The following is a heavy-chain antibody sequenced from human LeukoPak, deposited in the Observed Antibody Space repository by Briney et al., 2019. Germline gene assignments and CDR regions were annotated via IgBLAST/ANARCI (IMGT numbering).Heavy chain of an antibody. D-gene: IGHD3-22*01. CDR3: AKDSSGYYYGY. J-gene: IGHJ4*02. CDR2: IMKDGGQK. Sequence: HPGGSLRLSCAASGFTFRNFWMNWARQAPGKGLEWVASIMKDGGQKKYVDSVKGRFTISRDNSKNTLYLQMNSLRAEDTAVYYCAKDSSGYYYGYWGQGTLVTVSS. CDR1: GFTFRNFW. V-gene: IGHV3-7*03.